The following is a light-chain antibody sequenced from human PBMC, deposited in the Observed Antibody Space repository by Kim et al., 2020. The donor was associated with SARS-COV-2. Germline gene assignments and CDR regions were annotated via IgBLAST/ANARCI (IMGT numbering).Light chain of an antibody. CDR2: GAS. CDR1: QSISGY. CDR3: QQSYSSPRT. J-gene: IGKJ1*01. Sequence: DIQMTQSPSSLSASVGDRVTITCRASQSISGYLNWHQQKPGRAPKLLIYGASTLESGVPSRFSGSRSGSGFTLTINGLQPEDSATYYCQQSYSSPRTFGQGTKVDIK. V-gene: IGKV1-39*01.